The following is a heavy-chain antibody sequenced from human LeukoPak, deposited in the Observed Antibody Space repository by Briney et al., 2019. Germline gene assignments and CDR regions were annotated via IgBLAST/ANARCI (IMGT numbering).Heavy chain of an antibody. CDR1: GGSFSGYY. CDR3: AKDIEIMITFGGVIAH. V-gene: IGHV4-34*01. D-gene: IGHD3-16*01. CDR2: INHSGST. J-gene: IGHJ4*02. Sequence: PSETLSLTCAVYGGSFSGYYWSWIRQPPGKGLEWIGEINHSGSTNYNPSLKSRVTISVDTSKNQFSLKLSSVTAADTAVYYCAKDIEIMITFGGVIAHWGQGTLVTVSS.